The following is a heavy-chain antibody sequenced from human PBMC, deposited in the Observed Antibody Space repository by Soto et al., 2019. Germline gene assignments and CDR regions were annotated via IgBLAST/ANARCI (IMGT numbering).Heavy chain of an antibody. V-gene: IGHV3-23*01. CDR1: GFTFRNYA. CDR3: ATGRAY. J-gene: IGHJ4*02. CDR2: ISDAGGTT. Sequence: ESGGGLVQPGGSLRLSCAASGFTFRNYAMSWVRQAPGKGVEWVSGISDAGGTTYYADSVKGRFTISRDNFRNTLYLAMNSLRAEDTAFYYCATGRAYWGQGTLVTVSS.